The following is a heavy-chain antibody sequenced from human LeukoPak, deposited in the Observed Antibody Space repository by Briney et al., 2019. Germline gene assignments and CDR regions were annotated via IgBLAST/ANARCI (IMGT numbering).Heavy chain of an antibody. V-gene: IGHV5-51*01. Sequence: GESLKISCKGSGYSFTSYWIGWVRQLPGKGLEWMGIICPGDSDTRYSPSFQGQVTISADKSISTAYLQWSSLKASDTAMYYCASPAGYDSSGYYPLYWGQGTLVTVSS. J-gene: IGHJ4*02. CDR2: ICPGDSDT. CDR1: GYSFTSYW. D-gene: IGHD3-22*01. CDR3: ASPAGYDSSGYYPLY.